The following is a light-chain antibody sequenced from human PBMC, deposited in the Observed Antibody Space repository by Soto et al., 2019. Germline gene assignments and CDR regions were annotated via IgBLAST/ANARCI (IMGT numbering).Light chain of an antibody. Sequence: DSGLPESTSSLSASVGERVTIPCRASQDIRSALGWYQQKPGKVPKLLIYAASTLQSGVPSRFSGSRSGTDFTLTISCLQPDDFAPYYCQDSNSYSEPFCQGTNVDIK. CDR3: QDSNSYSEP. J-gene: IGKJ1*01. V-gene: IGKV1-17*01. CDR1: QDIRSA. CDR2: AAS.